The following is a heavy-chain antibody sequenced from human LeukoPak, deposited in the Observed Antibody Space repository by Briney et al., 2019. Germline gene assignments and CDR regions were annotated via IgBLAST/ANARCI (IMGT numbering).Heavy chain of an antibody. J-gene: IGHJ4*02. CDR3: ASGFRSGHY. D-gene: IGHD2-21*01. V-gene: IGHV3-74*01. CDR2: INSDGSST. Sequence: GGSLRLSCAASGFTFSSYWMHWVRQAPGKGLVWVSRINSDGSSTSYADSVKGRFTISRDNAKHTLSLQMNSLRAEDTAVSYCASGFRSGHYWGQGTLVTVSP. CDR1: GFTFSSYW.